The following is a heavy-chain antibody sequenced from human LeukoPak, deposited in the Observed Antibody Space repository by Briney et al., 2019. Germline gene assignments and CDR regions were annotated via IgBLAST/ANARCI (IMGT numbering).Heavy chain of an antibody. Sequence: SETLSLTCSVSGVSVSSIDYYWTWIRQPPGKRLKWIGYMYHTGSSNYNLSLKSRVTISVDKSKNQFSLKLTSVTAADTAVYYCVRDQGGSSHRHAFDLWGQGQLVTVSS. CDR2: MYHTGSS. CDR1: GVSVSSIDYY. V-gene: IGHV4-61*08. CDR3: VRDQGGSSHRHAFDL. D-gene: IGHD2-15*01. J-gene: IGHJ3*01.